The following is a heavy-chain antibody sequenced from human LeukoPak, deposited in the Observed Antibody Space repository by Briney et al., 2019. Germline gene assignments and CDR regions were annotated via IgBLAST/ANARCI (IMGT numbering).Heavy chain of an antibody. J-gene: IGHJ4*02. CDR3: ARGGYYDSSADY. D-gene: IGHD3-22*01. V-gene: IGHV4-59*01. CDR2: IYHSGST. Sequence: SETLSLTCTVSGGSISSYYWSWIRQPPGKGLEWIGYIYHSGSTNYNPSLKSRVTISVDTSKNQFSLKLSSVTAADTAVYYCARGGYYDSSADYWGQGTLVTVSS. CDR1: GGSISSYY.